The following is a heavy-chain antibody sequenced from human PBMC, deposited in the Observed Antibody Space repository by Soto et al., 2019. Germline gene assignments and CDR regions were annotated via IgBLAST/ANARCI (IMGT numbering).Heavy chain of an antibody. CDR3: ARGVIHKEGAVRYSSGWYFDY. Sequence: SQTLSLTCAISGDSVSSNSAAWNWIRQSPSRGLEWLGRPYYRSKWYNDYAVSVKSRITINPDTAKNQFSLQLNSVTPEDTAVYYCARGVIHKEGAVRYSSGWYFDYWGQGTLVTVSS. J-gene: IGHJ4*02. CDR2: PYYRSKWYN. D-gene: IGHD6-19*01. V-gene: IGHV6-1*01. CDR1: GDSVSSNSAA.